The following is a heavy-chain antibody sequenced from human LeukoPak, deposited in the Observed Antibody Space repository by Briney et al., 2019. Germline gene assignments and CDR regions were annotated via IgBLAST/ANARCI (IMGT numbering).Heavy chain of an antibody. J-gene: IGHJ4*02. CDR2: IRYDGSNK. CDR1: GFTFSSYG. D-gene: IGHD3-22*01. Sequence: SGGSLRLSCAASGFTFSSYGMHWVRQAPGKGLEWVAFIRYDGSNKYYADSVKGRFTISRDNSKNTLYLQMNSLRAEDTAVYYCAKERNYYDSSGYHSVAGGPDYWGQGTLVTVSS. V-gene: IGHV3-30*02. CDR3: AKERNYYDSSGYHSVAGGPDY.